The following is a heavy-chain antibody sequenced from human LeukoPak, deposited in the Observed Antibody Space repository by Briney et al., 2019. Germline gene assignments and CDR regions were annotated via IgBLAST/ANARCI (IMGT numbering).Heavy chain of an antibody. CDR1: GYSFASYW. J-gene: IGHJ5*02. V-gene: IGHV5-51*01. CDR2: IYPGDSRT. Sequence: GESLKISCKGSGYSFASYWIGWVRQTPGKGLEWMGVIYPGDSRTRYNPSFEGQVTISADKSINTAYLQWSSLKASDTAMYYCACREFYSPWPGPWGQGTLVTVSS. D-gene: IGHD5-18*01. CDR3: ACREFYSPWPGP.